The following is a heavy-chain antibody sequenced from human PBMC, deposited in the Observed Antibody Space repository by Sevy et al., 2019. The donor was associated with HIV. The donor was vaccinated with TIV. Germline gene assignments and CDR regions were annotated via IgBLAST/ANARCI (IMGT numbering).Heavy chain of an antibody. Sequence: SETLSLTCTVSGGSISSYCWSWIRQPPGKGLEWIGYIYYSGSTNYNPSLKSRVTISVDTSKNQFSLKLSSVTAADTAVYYCARHFGVLNWFDPWGQGTLVTVSS. CDR2: IYYSGST. CDR3: ARHFGVLNWFDP. D-gene: IGHD3-3*01. V-gene: IGHV4-59*08. CDR1: GGSISSYC. J-gene: IGHJ5*02.